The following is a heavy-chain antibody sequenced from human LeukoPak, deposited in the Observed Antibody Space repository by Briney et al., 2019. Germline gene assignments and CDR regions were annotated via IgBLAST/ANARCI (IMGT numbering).Heavy chain of an antibody. V-gene: IGHV3-11*01. CDR1: GFTFSDYY. CDR2: ISSSGRII. CDR3: ASVHYYGMEV. D-gene: IGHD2-8*01. Sequence: GGSLRLSCAASGFTFSDYYMSCIRQAPGKWLEWVSYISSSGRIIYYADSVKGRFTISRDNAKNSLFLQMNSLRAEDTAVYYCASVHYYGMEVWGQGTTVTVSS. J-gene: IGHJ6*02.